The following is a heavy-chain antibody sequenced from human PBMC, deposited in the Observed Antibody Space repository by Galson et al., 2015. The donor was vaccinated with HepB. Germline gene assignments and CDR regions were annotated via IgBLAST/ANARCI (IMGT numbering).Heavy chain of an antibody. CDR3: AKGATSGDPGSNYYYMDV. V-gene: IGHV3-9*01. CDR1: GFTFDDYA. Sequence: SLRLSCAASGFTFDDYAMHWVRQAPGKGLEWVSGISWNSGSIGYADSVKGRFTISRDNAKNSLYLQMNSLRAEDTALYYCAKGATSGDPGSNYYYMDVWGKGTTVTVSS. CDR2: ISWNSGSI. D-gene: IGHD7-27*01. J-gene: IGHJ6*03.